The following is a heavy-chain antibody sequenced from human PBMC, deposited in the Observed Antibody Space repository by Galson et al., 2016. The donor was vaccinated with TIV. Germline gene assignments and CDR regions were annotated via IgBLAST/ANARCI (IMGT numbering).Heavy chain of an antibody. Sequence: SETLSLPCTVSGVSINDYYWSWIRQAAGKRLEWIGRMYIPGNRNYNPTLKSRVTMSADTSKNQFSLTLASVTAADTAVYFCARDWWVTYIDLPYFEDWGQGILVTVSS. CDR1: GVSINDYY. J-gene: IGHJ4*02. CDR3: ARDWWVTYIDLPYFED. V-gene: IGHV4-4*07. D-gene: IGHD2-15*01. CDR2: MYIPGNR.